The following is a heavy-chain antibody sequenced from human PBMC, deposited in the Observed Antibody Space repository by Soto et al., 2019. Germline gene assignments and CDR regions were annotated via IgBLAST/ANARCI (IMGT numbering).Heavy chain of an antibody. V-gene: IGHV3-66*01. J-gene: IGHJ4*02. CDR1: GFTVSSNY. CDR3: ARVSSSGFHFDY. D-gene: IGHD6-6*01. Sequence: EVQLVESGGGLVQPGGSLRLSCAASGFTVSSNYMSWVRQAPGKGLEWVSVIYSGGSTYYADSVKGGFTISRDNSKNTLYLQMNSLRAEDTAVYYCARVSSSGFHFDYWGQGTLVTVSS. CDR2: IYSGGST.